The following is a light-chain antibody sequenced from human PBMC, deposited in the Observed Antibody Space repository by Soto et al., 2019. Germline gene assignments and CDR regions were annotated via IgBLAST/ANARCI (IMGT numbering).Light chain of an antibody. CDR2: DAS. J-gene: IGKJ5*01. V-gene: IGKV3-11*01. CDR1: QSVSSY. CDR3: QVRTNWSIA. Sequence: EFVLTQSPATLSLSPGARATLSCRASQSVSSYLAWYQQKPGQAPRLLSYDASNRATGIPARFSGTGSGTEFTLTINNLEPEDFEVYYCQVRTNWSIAFGRGTRLEIK.